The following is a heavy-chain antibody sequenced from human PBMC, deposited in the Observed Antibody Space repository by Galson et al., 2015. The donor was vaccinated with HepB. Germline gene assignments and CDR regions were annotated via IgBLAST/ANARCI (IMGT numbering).Heavy chain of an antibody. CDR1: GYTFTSYY. D-gene: IGHD3-16*01. CDR3: ARVGYGDVWGSYGAFDI. V-gene: IGHV1-46*03. J-gene: IGHJ3*02. CDR2: INPSGGST. Sequence: SVKVSCKASGYTFTSYYMHWVRQAPGQGLEWMGIINPSGGSTSYAQKFQGRVTMTRDTSTSTVYMELSSLRSEDTAVYYCARVGYGDVWGSYGAFDIWGQGTMVTVSS.